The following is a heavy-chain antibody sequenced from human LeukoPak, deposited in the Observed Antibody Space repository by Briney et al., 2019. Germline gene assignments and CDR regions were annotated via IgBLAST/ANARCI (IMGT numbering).Heavy chain of an antibody. V-gene: IGHV3-23*01. CDR2: ITTTGGTT. CDR3: AKIEPPRGGRSGWYETNDL. CDR1: GFTFKNFA. Sequence: GGSLRLSCAASGFTFKNFAMTWVRQAPGKGLEWVSTITTTGGTTYYADSVKGRFTMSRDNSKSTLYLQMNSPRGEDSAVYFCAKIEPPRGGRSGWYETNDLWGQGTPVIVSS. D-gene: IGHD6-19*01. J-gene: IGHJ5*02.